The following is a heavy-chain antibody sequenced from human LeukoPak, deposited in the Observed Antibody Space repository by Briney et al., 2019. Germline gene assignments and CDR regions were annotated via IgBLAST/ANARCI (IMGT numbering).Heavy chain of an antibody. CDR1: GYTFTRYG. Sequence: ASVKVSCKASGYTFTRYGMSWVRQAPGQGLEWMGWISGSNGNTNYARKLQGRVTMTTDTSTGTAYMELSSLRSEDTAVYYCAREDFYDSGSNDYWGQGTLVTVSS. V-gene: IGHV1-18*01. CDR2: ISGSNGNT. CDR3: AREDFYDSGSNDY. J-gene: IGHJ4*02. D-gene: IGHD3-22*01.